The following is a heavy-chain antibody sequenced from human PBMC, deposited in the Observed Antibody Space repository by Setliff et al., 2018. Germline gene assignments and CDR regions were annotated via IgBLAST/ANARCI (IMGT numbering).Heavy chain of an antibody. D-gene: IGHD5-12*01. CDR3: ARGGTFRYFDY. V-gene: IGHV4-59*01. Sequence: TLSLTCTVSGGSLSTYYWSWIRQSPGRGLEYIGYVYYNGAADYSPSLKSRVTLSVDTSKNQFSLKLTSVTAADTAVYYCARGGTFRYFDYWGQGTPVTVSS. J-gene: IGHJ4*02. CDR2: VYYNGAA. CDR1: GGSLSTYY.